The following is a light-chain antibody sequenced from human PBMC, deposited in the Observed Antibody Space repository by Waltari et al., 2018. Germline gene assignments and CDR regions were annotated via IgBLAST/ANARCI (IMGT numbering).Light chain of an antibody. Sequence: EIVMTQTPLSLPVTLGQPASISCRFSQSLVNIDGKTYLNWLHQRPGQPPRLLLYEISKRVSGVPDRVSGSGAGTDFTLEITRVEPDDVGIYYCSQTSQFPLTFGQGTRVEIK. V-gene: IGKV2-24*01. CDR3: SQTSQFPLT. CDR1: QSLVNIDGKTY. CDR2: EIS. J-gene: IGKJ1*01.